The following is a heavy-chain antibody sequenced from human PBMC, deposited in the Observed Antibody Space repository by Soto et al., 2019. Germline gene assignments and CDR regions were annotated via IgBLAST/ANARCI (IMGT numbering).Heavy chain of an antibody. CDR3: ARHLRATPFDY. Sequence: GESLKISCRGSGYSFTNYWIGWVGQMPGKGLEWMGIIYPGDSDTRYSPSFQGQVTISADKSISTAYLQWSSLKASDTAIYYCARHLRATPFDYWGQGTLVTVSS. D-gene: IGHD2-15*01. CDR2: IYPGDSDT. J-gene: IGHJ4*02. V-gene: IGHV5-51*01. CDR1: GYSFTNYW.